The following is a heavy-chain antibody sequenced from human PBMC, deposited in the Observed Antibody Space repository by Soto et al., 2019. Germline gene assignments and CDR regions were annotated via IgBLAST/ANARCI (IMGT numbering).Heavy chain of an antibody. J-gene: IGHJ1*01. CDR1: GFTFGNYA. V-gene: IGHV3-23*01. D-gene: IGHD1-26*01. CDR2: INGGGTRT. CDR3: AKGGTYSANFQH. Sequence: GGSLRLSCAASGFTFGNYAMNWVRQAPGKGLEWVSAINGGGTRTYYADSAKGRFTISRDSSKNRLYLQMSSLSTEDTAVYYCAKGGTYSANFQHWGQGTLVTVSS.